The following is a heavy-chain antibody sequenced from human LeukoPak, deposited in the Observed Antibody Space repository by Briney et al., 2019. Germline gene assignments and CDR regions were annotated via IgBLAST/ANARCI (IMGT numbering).Heavy chain of an antibody. CDR1: GFPSSSYV. D-gene: IGHD4-23*01. CDR3: ARDRGVVTDY. CDR2: ISHDSDNI. Sequence: GGSLRLSCAASGFPSSSYVMSWVRQAPGKGLEWVAYISHDSDNIYYPDFVKGRFTISRDNAKNSLYLQMNSLRAEDTAVYYCARDRGVVTDYWGQGTLVTVSS. J-gene: IGHJ4*02. V-gene: IGHV3-48*04.